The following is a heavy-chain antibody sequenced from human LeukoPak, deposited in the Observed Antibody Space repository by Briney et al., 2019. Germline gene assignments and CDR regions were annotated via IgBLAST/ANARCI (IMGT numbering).Heavy chain of an antibody. D-gene: IGHD2-15*01. Sequence: PGGSLRLSCAASGFTVSSNYMSWVRQAPGKGLEWVSYISSSSSSIKYADSVKGRFTISRDNAKNSLYLQMNSLRAEDTAVYYCVDLNTPLWGQGTLVTVSS. J-gene: IGHJ4*02. V-gene: IGHV3-48*04. CDR1: GFTVSSNY. CDR2: ISSSSSSI. CDR3: VDLNTPL.